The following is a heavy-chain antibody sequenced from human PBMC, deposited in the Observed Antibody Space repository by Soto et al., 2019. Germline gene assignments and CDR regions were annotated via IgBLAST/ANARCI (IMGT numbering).Heavy chain of an antibody. Sequence: GASVKVSCKASGYTFSSYDINWVRQATGQGLEWMGWMNPNSGNTGYAQKFQGRVTMTRNTSISTAYMELSSLRSEDTAVYYCARAAAAGPDAFDIWGQGTMVTVSS. D-gene: IGHD6-13*01. CDR1: GYTFSSYD. CDR3: ARAAAAGPDAFDI. J-gene: IGHJ3*02. V-gene: IGHV1-8*01. CDR2: MNPNSGNT.